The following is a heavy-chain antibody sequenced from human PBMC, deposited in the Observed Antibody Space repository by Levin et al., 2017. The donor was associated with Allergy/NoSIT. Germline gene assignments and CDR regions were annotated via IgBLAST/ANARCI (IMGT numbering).Heavy chain of an antibody. D-gene: IGHD4-11*01. J-gene: IGHJ6*02. CDR3: ARDLDYTIWRSNGMHV. Sequence: ASVKVSCKASGYTFTSYGISWVRQAPGQGPEWMGWISGYNGNTYYAQKFQGRVTMTADTSTSTAYMDLRSLISDDPAVYFCARDLDYTIWRSNGMHVWGQGTTVTVSS. CDR1: GYTFTSYG. CDR2: ISGYNGNT. V-gene: IGHV1-18*01.